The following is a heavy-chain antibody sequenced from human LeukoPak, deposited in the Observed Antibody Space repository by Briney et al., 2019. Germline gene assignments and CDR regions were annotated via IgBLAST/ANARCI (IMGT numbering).Heavy chain of an antibody. CDR2: ISWNSGSI. CDR1: GFSFDDYA. CDR3: ARGGSDTAMAHDY. J-gene: IGHJ4*02. D-gene: IGHD5-18*01. V-gene: IGHV3-9*01. Sequence: PGGSLRLSCAASGFSFDDYAMHWVRQGPGKGLEWVSGISWNSGSIGYADSVKGRFTISRDNAKNSLYLQLNSLRAEDTAVYFCARGGSDTAMAHDYWGQGTLVTVSS.